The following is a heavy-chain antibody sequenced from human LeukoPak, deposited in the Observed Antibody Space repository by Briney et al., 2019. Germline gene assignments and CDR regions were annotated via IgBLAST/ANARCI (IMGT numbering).Heavy chain of an antibody. D-gene: IGHD3-3*01. CDR3: ARDLDFWSGYYFDY. V-gene: IGHV6-1*01. CDR2: TYYRSKWFY. CDR1: GDSVSSNSAA. Sequence: SQTLSLTCAISGDSVSSNSAAWDWIRQSPSRGLEWLGRTYYRSKWFYDYAVSVKSRITINPDTSKNQFSLLLNSVTPEDTAVYYCARDLDFWSGYYFDYWGQGTLVTVSS. J-gene: IGHJ4*02.